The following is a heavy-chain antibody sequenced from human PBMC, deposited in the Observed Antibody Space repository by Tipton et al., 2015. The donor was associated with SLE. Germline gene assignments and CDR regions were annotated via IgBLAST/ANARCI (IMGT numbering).Heavy chain of an antibody. V-gene: IGHV3-30*04. CDR2: ISYDGSNK. Sequence: SLRLSCAASGFTFSSYAMHWVRQPPGKGLEWVAVISYDGSNKYYADSVKGRFTISRDNSKNTLYLQMNSLRAEDTAVYYCAREGDWNYVGPFDYWGQGTLVTVSS. CDR3: AREGDWNYVGPFDY. J-gene: IGHJ4*02. CDR1: GFTFSSYA. D-gene: IGHD1-7*01.